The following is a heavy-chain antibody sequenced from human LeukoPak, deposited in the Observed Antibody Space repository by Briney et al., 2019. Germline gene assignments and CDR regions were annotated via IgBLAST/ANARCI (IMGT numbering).Heavy chain of an antibody. D-gene: IGHD3-10*01. CDR3: ARDGSGPGFDY. J-gene: IGHJ4*02. V-gene: IGHV1-18*01. CDR2: ISAYNGHT. CDR1: GYTFTNYG. Sequence: ASVKVSCKASGYTFTNYGITWVRQAPGQGLEWMGWISAYNGHTNYAQNLQGRVIMTTDTSTSTAYMELRSPTSDDTAVYYCARDGSGPGFDYWGQGTLVTVSS.